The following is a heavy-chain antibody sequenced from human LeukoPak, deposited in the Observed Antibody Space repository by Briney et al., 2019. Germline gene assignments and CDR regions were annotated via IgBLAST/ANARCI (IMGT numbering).Heavy chain of an antibody. J-gene: IGHJ6*02. CDR1: GYTFTSYG. CDR2: ISAYNGNT. D-gene: IGHD3-3*01. CDR3: AREGDVLRFLEWLLPEDYYYYGMDV. Sequence: ASVKVSCKASGYTFTSYGINWVRQAPGQGLERMGWISAYNGNTNYAQELQGRVTMTTDTSTSTAYMELRSLRSDDTAVYYCAREGDVLRFLEWLLPEDYYYYGMDVWGQGTTVTVSS. V-gene: IGHV1-18*01.